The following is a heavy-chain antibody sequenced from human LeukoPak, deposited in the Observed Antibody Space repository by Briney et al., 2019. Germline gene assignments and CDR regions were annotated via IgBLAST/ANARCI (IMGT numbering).Heavy chain of an antibody. CDR2: MNSDGSST. J-gene: IGHJ4*02. D-gene: IGHD1-26*01. Sequence: PGGSLRPSCAASGFTFSTYWMHWLRQAPGKGLVWVSRMNSDGSSTNYADSVKGRFSISRDNAKNTLYLQMNSLRAEDTAVYYCATAGSYRFDYWGQGTLVTVSS. CDR1: GFTFSTYW. CDR3: ATAGSYRFDY. V-gene: IGHV3-74*01.